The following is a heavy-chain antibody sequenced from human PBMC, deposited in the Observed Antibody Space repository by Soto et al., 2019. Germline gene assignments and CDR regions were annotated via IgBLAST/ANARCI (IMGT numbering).Heavy chain of an antibody. J-gene: IGHJ4*02. V-gene: IGHV1-8*01. Sequence: QVQLVKSGAEVKKPGASVKVSCKASGYTFTSYDINWVRQATGQGLEWMGWMNPNRGNTGYAQKFQGRVTMTRNTSSSTAYMELSSLRSEDRAVYYCARILRLRGNYLGYWGQGTLVTVSS. D-gene: IGHD2-15*01. CDR2: MNPNRGNT. CDR3: ARILRLRGNYLGY. CDR1: GYTFTSYD.